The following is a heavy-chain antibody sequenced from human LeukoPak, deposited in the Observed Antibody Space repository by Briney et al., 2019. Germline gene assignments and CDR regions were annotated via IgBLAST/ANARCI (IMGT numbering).Heavy chain of an antibody. V-gene: IGHV3-23*01. D-gene: IGHD2-2*01. Sequence: GGSLRLSCAASGFTFSSYAMSWVRQAPGKGLEWVSAISGSGGSTYYADSVKGRFTISGDNSKNTLYLQMNSLRAEDTAVYYCASPYCSSTSCVDYWGQGTLVTVSS. CDR1: GFTFSSYA. CDR2: ISGSGGST. CDR3: ASPYCSSTSCVDY. J-gene: IGHJ4*02.